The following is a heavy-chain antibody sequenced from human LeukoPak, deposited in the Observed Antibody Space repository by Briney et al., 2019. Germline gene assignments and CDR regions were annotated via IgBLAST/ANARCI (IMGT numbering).Heavy chain of an antibody. J-gene: IGHJ5*02. V-gene: IGHV3-11*01. CDR3: ATDGAGFDT. CDR2: INIGGTNT. CDR1: GFTFNDYY. Sequence: WGSLRLSCAASGFTFNDYYMSWIRQAPGKGLEWLSYINIGGTNTHYADSVKGRFTISRDNAKKSLYLEMNNLRAEDTAVYYCATDGAGFDTWGQGVLVTVSS.